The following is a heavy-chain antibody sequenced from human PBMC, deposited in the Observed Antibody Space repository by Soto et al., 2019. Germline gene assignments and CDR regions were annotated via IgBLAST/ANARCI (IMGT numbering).Heavy chain of an antibody. J-gene: IGHJ6*02. CDR3: ARDQSITIFGVGVAKSYYYYGMDV. CDR2: ISYDGSNK. CDR1: GFTFSSYA. V-gene: IGHV3-30-3*01. D-gene: IGHD3-3*01. Sequence: QVQLVESGGGVVQPGRSLRLSCAASGFTFSSYAMHWVRQAPGKGPEWVAVISYDGSNKYYADSVKGRFTISRDNSKNPLYLQMNSLRAEDTGVYYCARDQSITIFGVGVAKSYYYYGMDVWGQGTTVTVSS.